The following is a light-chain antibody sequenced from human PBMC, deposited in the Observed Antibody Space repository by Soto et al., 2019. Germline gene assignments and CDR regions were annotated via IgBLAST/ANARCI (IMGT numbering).Light chain of an antibody. CDR3: QQYNSYPPT. Sequence: DIQMTQSPSTLSASVGDIVSISCRASQSISTWLAFYQQEPGKAPKLLIRNASSVQSGFPSIFSCSLSATDFTLTLSSLHHDDFAPYYCQQYNSYPPTFGQGTKVDIK. CDR1: QSISTW. J-gene: IGKJ1*01. V-gene: IGKV1-5*03. CDR2: NAS.